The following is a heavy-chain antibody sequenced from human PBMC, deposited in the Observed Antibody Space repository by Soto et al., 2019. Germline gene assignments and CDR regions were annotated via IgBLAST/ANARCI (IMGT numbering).Heavy chain of an antibody. Sequence: SVKVSFNASRGALRSYAISWLRQASGQGLEWMGGIIPIFGTANYAQKFQGRVTTNADESTSRAYVELSSLRSEETAVYYSKRERGSYYAYWGQGTLVTVSS. CDR2: IIPIFGTA. CDR3: KRERGSYYAY. CDR1: RGALRSYA. D-gene: IGHD1-26*01. V-gene: IGHV1-69*13. J-gene: IGHJ4*02.